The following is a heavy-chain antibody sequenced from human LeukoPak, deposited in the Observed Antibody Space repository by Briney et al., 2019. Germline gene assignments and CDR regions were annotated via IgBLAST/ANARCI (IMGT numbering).Heavy chain of an antibody. D-gene: IGHD6-13*01. Sequence: PGRSLRLSCAAPGFTFSSYGMHWVRQAPGKGLEWVAVRSYDGSNKYYADSVKGRFTISRDNSKNTLYLQMNSLRAEDTAVYYCAKDRGGIGHSSSWYEFDYWGQGTLVTVSS. CDR3: AKDRGGIGHSSSWYEFDY. V-gene: IGHV3-30*18. J-gene: IGHJ4*02. CDR1: GFTFSSYG. CDR2: RSYDGSNK.